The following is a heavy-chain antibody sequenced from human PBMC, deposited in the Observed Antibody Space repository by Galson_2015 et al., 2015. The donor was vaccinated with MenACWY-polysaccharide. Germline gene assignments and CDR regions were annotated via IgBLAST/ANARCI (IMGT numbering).Heavy chain of an antibody. Sequence: SLRLSCAASGFTFSNFGMHWVRQAPGKGLEWVAVMSYDGSNKHYADSVKGRFTISRDNSKNSLYLQLNSLRAEDTAVYYCAKPALRNDDVWRGYWVGKWGQGTLVTVSS. D-gene: IGHD3-3*01. CDR2: MSYDGSNK. CDR1: GFTFSNFG. V-gene: IGHV3-30*18. CDR3: AKPALRNDDVWRGYWVGK. J-gene: IGHJ4*02.